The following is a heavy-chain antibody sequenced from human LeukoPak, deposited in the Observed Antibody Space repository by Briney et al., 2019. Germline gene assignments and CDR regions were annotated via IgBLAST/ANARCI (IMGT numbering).Heavy chain of an antibody. V-gene: IGHV3-74*01. CDR2: VHSDGSYT. Sequence: GGSLRLSCAAFGFTFSNYWMHWVRQAPGKGLMWVSRVHSDGSYTNYADSVKGRFTISRDNAKSTLYLQMNSLRAEDTAVYYCAREGLGYSYDYWGQGTLVTVSS. CDR3: AREGLGYSYDY. CDR1: GFTFSNYW. D-gene: IGHD5-18*01. J-gene: IGHJ4*02.